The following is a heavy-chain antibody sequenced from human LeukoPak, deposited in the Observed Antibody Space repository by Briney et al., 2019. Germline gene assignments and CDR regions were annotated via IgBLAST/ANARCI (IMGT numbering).Heavy chain of an antibody. CDR3: ARERYCSSTSCSKDNDYYYYMDV. D-gene: IGHD2-2*01. CDR2: IIPIFGTA. CDR1: GGTFSSYA. Sequence: GASVKVSCKASGGTFSSYAISWVRQAPGQGLECMGGIIPIFGTANYAQKFQGRVTITTDESTSTAYMELSSLRSEDTAVYYCARERYCSSTSCSKDNDYYYYMDVWGKGTTVTVSS. V-gene: IGHV1-69*05. J-gene: IGHJ6*03.